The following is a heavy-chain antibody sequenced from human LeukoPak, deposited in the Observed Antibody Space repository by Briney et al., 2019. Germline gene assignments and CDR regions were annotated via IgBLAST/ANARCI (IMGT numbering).Heavy chain of an antibody. V-gene: IGHV4-39*01. Sequence: SETLSLTCTVSGGSISSGSYYWSWIRQPPGKGLEWIGSIYYSGSTYYNASLKSRVTISVDTSKNQFSLKLSSVTAADTAVYYCARHFPHYYDSSGYFRSCFDYWGQGTLVTVSS. CDR2: IYYSGST. D-gene: IGHD3-22*01. CDR3: ARHFPHYYDSSGYFRSCFDY. J-gene: IGHJ4*02. CDR1: GGSISSGSYY.